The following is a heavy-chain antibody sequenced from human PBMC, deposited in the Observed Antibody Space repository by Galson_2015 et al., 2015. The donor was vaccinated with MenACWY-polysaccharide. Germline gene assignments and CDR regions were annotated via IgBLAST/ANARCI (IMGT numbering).Heavy chain of an antibody. D-gene: IGHD4-11*01. CDR2: IIPILGNP. CDR1: GGTFNSYN. V-gene: IGHV1-69*08. J-gene: IGHJ3*02. Sequence: CKASGGTFNSYNTYWVRQAPGQGLEWMGRIIPILGNPNYAQKFQGRVTITADKSSNTVYMELSSLRSEDTAIYYCARDKGILQLDVFDIWGQGTLVTVSS. CDR3: ARDKGILQLDVFDI.